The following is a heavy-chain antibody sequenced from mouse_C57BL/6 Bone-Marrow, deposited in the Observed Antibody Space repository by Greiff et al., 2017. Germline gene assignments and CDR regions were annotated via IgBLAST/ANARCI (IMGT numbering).Heavy chain of an antibody. D-gene: IGHD1-1*01. CDR2: IHPSDSDT. CDR3: ALYYYGRGGFAY. CDR1: GYTFTSYW. V-gene: IGHV1-74*01. Sequence: VQLQQPGAELVKPGASVKVSCKASGYTFTSYWMHWVKQRPGQGLEWIGRIHPSDSDTNYKQKFKGKATLTADKSSSTAYMQLSSLTSEDSAVYYCALYYYGRGGFAYWGQGALVTVSA. J-gene: IGHJ3*01.